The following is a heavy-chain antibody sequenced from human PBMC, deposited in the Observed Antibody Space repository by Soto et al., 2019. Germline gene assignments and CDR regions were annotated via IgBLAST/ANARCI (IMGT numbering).Heavy chain of an antibody. CDR3: AKGYMSRAYFDY. J-gene: IGHJ4*02. Sequence: PGGALRLSCAASGFTFCNNAMSWVRQAPGKGLEWVSAISASSGSTYYADSVKGRFTISRDNPKNTLYLQMNSLRAEDTAIYYCAKGYMSRAYFDYWGQGTLVTAPQ. D-gene: IGHD5-18*01. CDR1: GFTFCNNA. CDR2: ISASSGST. V-gene: IGHV3-23*01.